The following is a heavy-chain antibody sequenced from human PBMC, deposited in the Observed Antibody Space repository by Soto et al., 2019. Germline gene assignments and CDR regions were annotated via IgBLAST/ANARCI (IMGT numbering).Heavy chain of an antibody. CDR1: GFTFSSYA. CDR3: ARDRYDFWSGYPYYYGMDV. D-gene: IGHD3-3*01. V-gene: IGHV3-30-3*01. J-gene: IGHJ6*02. Sequence: QVQLVESGGGVVQPGRSLRLSCAASGFTFSSYAMHWVRQAPGKGLEWVAVISYDGSNKYYADSVEGRFTISRDNSKNTLYLKMNSLRAEDTAVYYCARDRYDFWSGYPYYYGMDVWGQGTTVTVSS. CDR2: ISYDGSNK.